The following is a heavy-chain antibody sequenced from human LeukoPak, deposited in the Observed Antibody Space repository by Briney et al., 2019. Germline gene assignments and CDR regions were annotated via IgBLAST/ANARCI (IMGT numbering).Heavy chain of an antibody. CDR2: ISYDGSNK. CDR1: GFTFSSYG. Sequence: GGSLRLSCAASGFTFSSYGMHWVRQAPGKGLERVAVISYDGSNKYYADSVKGRFTISRDNSKNTLYLQMNSLRAEDTAVYYCAKEGHIVVVTAIYGGGAFEIWGQGTMATVSS. J-gene: IGHJ3*02. D-gene: IGHD2-21*02. V-gene: IGHV3-30*18. CDR3: AKEGHIVVVTAIYGGGAFEI.